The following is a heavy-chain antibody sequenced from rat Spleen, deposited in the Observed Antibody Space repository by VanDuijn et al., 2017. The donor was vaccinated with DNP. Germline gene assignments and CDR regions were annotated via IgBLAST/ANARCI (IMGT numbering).Heavy chain of an antibody. J-gene: IGHJ2*01. CDR3: ARQTPFYYYSSYMSPDY. CDR2: ITSSGGST. Sequence: EVQLVESGGDLVQPGRSLKLSCVASGFTFDNYWMTWIRQVPGKGLEWVASITSSGGSTYYPDSVKGRFTISRDDAKRTLYLHMDSLTSEETATYYCARQTPFYYYSSYMSPDYWGRGVMVTVSS. V-gene: IGHV5-31*01. CDR1: GFTFDNYW. D-gene: IGHD1-2*01.